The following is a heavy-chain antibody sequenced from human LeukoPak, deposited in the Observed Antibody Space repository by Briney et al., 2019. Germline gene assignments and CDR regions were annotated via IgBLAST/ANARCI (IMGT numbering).Heavy chain of an antibody. Sequence: SETLSLTCAVYGESMIGHYWTWIRQPPGKRLEWVGEIHHSGGTNSNPSLKNRVTMSIDMSKNQFSLKLNSVAAADTAVYFCARATASGSGRAYDRWAQGNLVPVSS. D-gene: IGHD3-10*01. J-gene: IGHJ5*02. CDR2: IHHSGGT. V-gene: IGHV4-34*01. CDR1: GESMIGHY. CDR3: ARATASGSGRAYDR.